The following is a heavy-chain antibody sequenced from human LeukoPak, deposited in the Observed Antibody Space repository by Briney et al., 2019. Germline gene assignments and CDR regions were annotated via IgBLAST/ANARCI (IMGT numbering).Heavy chain of an antibody. J-gene: IGHJ4*02. Sequence: ASVKVSCKASGYTFTSYGISWVRQAPGQGLEWMGWISAYNGNTNYAQKLQGRVTMTTDTSTSTAYMELRSLRSDDTAVYYCAKDIRVYSSSPPGEFDYWGQGTLVTVSS. CDR3: AKDIRVYSSSPPGEFDY. V-gene: IGHV1-18*01. D-gene: IGHD6-13*01. CDR1: GYTFTSYG. CDR2: ISAYNGNT.